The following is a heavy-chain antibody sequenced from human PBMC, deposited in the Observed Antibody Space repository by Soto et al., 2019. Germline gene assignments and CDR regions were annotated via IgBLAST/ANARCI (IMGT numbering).Heavy chain of an antibody. V-gene: IGHV3-21*01. D-gene: IGHD5-12*01. J-gene: IGHJ3*02. CDR3: ARDISSGYDSAFDI. CDR2: ISSSSSYI. Sequence: GSLRLSCAASGFTFSSYSMNWVRQAPGKGLEWVSSISSSSSYIYYADSVKGRFTISRDNAKNSLYLQMNSLRAEDTAVYYCARDISSGYDSAFDIWGQGTMVTVSS. CDR1: GFTFSSYS.